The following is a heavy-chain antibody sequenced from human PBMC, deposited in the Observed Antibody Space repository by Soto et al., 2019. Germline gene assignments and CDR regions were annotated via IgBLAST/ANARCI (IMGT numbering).Heavy chain of an antibody. D-gene: IGHD6-13*01. J-gene: IGHJ4*02. CDR3: ARDSAAHGTVFDY. V-gene: IGHV1-18*04. Sequence: QVQLVQSGAGVKKPGASVKVSCKASGYTFSTYGISWVRQAPGQGLEWMAWISTSNGDTHYAQKVQDRVSMTTDRFTSTAYMELRSLRSDDTAIYYCARDSAAHGTVFDYWGQGTLVTVSS. CDR2: ISTSNGDT. CDR1: GYTFSTYG.